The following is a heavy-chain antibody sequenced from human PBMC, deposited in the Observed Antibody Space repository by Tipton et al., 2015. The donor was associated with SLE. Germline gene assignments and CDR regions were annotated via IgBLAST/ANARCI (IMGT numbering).Heavy chain of an antibody. D-gene: IGHD3-10*01. V-gene: IGHV4-31*03. Sequence: TLSLTCTVSGDSINSVGYYWTWIRQHPRRGLEWIGSIYYRGSTSYNPSLESRVTISLDTSKNQFSLKMTSVTAADTAVYYCARQRLRLLSPLDAWGQGTTVTVS. CDR2: IYYRGST. CDR1: GDSINSVGYY. J-gene: IGHJ6*02. CDR3: ARQRLRLLSPLDA.